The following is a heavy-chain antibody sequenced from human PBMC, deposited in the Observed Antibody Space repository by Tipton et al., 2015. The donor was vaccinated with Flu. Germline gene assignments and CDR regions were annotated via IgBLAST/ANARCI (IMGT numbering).Heavy chain of an antibody. V-gene: IGHV1-18*04. J-gene: IGHJ4*02. D-gene: IGHD3-9*01. Sequence: QLVQSGGEVKKPGASVKVSCKASGYSFAGYDISWVRQAPGQGLEWMGMILVYNGFTEYSQKFQGRVSVTTDTSTGTAYLELRSLGSDDTAVYFCARTASYFDTLTDSWKYYYDYWGQGTLVTVSS. CDR2: ILVYNGFT. CDR1: GYSFAGYD. CDR3: ARTASYFDTLTDSWKYYYDY.